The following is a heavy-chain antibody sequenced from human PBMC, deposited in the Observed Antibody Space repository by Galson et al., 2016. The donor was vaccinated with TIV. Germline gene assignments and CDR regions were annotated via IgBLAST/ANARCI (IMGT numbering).Heavy chain of an antibody. CDR1: GVSISSSDW. Sequence: SETLSLTCAVSGVSISSSDWWSWVRQPPGKGLEWIGEIHQSGTTNYNPSLKSRVTLSVDKSKKQFSLRLRSVTAADTAVYYWARVATYYDDISGSYGGRVSSYFLDYWGPGTLVTVSS. D-gene: IGHD3-22*01. CDR3: ARVATYYDDISGSYGGRVSSYFLDY. CDR2: IHQSGTT. V-gene: IGHV4-4*02. J-gene: IGHJ4*02.